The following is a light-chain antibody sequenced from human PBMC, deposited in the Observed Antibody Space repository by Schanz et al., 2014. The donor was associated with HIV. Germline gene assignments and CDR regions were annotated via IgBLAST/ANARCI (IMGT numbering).Light chain of an antibody. J-gene: IGKJ1*01. CDR2: SAS. CDR1: QSVSNN. CDR3: QQYSGSPPWT. Sequence: EIEMTQSPATLSVSPGERATLSCRASQSVSNNLAWYQQRPGQAPRLLIYSASRRANGIPDRFSGSGSGTDFTLTISRLEREDFAVYYCQQYSGSPPWTFGQGTKVEIK. V-gene: IGKV3-20*01.